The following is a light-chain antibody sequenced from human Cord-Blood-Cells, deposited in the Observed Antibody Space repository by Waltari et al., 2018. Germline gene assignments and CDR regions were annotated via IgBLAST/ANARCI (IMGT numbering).Light chain of an antibody. J-gene: IGKJ4*01. CDR2: GAS. CDR1: QSVSSRY. CDR3: QQDGSSPLT. V-gene: IGKV3-20*01. Sequence: IVLTQSPCTLSLSPGEQATLSCRASQSVSSRYVAWYQQKPGQAPRLLIYGASSRATGIPNSFSSSGAGTDFTLTISRLEPEDFAVYYCQQDGSSPLTFGGGTKVEIK.